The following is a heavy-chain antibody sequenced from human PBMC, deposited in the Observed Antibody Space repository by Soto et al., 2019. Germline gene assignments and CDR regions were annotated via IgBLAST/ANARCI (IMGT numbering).Heavy chain of an antibody. J-gene: IGHJ6*02. Sequence: PSETLSLSCTVSGVSISSYYWSWIRQPPGKGLEWIGYIYYSGSTNYNPSLKSRVTISVDTSKNQFSLKLSSVTAADTAVYYCASRYSSGFYGMDVWGQGTTVTVSS. CDR3: ASRYSSGFYGMDV. D-gene: IGHD6-19*01. V-gene: IGHV4-59*12. CDR1: GVSISSYY. CDR2: IYYSGST.